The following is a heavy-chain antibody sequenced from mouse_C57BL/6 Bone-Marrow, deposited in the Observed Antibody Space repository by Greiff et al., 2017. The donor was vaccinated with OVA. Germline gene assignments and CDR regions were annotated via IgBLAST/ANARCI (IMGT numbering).Heavy chain of an antibody. CDR3: ARCDYDGDY. CDR2: IYPGDGDT. CDR1: GYAFSSSW. Sequence: VQLQQSGPELVKPGASVKISCKASGYAFSSSWMNWVKQRPGKGLEWIGRIYPGDGDTNYNGKFKGKATLTADKSSSTASMQLSSLTSEDSAVYFCARCDYDGDYWGQGTTLTVSS. D-gene: IGHD2-4*01. V-gene: IGHV1-82*01. J-gene: IGHJ2*01.